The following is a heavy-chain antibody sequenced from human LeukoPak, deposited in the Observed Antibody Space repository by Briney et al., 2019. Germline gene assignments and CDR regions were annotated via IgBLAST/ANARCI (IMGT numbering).Heavy chain of an antibody. CDR1: GFTFSSYW. J-gene: IGHJ4*02. Sequence: PGGSLRLSCAASGFTFSSYWMSWVRQAPGKGLEWVANIKQDGSEKYYVDSVKGRFTISRDNAKNSLYLQMNSLRAEDTAVYYCADGHSGSYYTPSDYWGQGTLVTVSS. CDR2: IKQDGSEK. CDR3: ADGHSGSYYTPSDY. D-gene: IGHD3-10*01. V-gene: IGHV3-7*01.